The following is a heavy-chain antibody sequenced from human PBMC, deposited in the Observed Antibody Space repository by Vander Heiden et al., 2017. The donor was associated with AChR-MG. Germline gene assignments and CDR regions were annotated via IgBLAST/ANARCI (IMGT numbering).Heavy chain of an antibody. CDR3: AKRGYCSGGSCLIDY. J-gene: IGHJ4*02. CDR1: GFPFSSYG. D-gene: IGHD2-15*01. CDR2: ISYDGSNK. V-gene: IGHV3-30*18. Sequence: QVQLVESGGGVVQPGRSLRLSCAASGFPFSSYGMHWVRQAPGKGLEWVAVISYDGSNKYYADSVKGRFTISRDNSKNTLYLQMNSLRAEDTAVYYCAKRGYCSGGSCLIDYWGQGTLVTVSS.